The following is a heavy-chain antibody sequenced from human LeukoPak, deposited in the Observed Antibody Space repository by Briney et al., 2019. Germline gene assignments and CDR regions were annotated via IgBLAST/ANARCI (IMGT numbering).Heavy chain of an antibody. J-gene: IGHJ6*03. V-gene: IGHV3-21*04. D-gene: IGHD4-17*01. CDR2: ISSSSDYI. CDR1: GFTFSTYN. CDR3: AKDSLPYGSYYYYMDV. Sequence: GGSLRLSCAASGFTFSTYNMNWVRQAPGKGLEWVSSISSSSDYIYYADSVKGRFTISRDNAKNSLYLQMNSLRAEDTALYYCAKDSLPYGSYYYYMDVWGQGTLVTVSS.